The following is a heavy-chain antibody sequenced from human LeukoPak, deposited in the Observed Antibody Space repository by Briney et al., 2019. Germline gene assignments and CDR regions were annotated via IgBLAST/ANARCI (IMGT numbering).Heavy chain of an antibody. D-gene: IGHD3-10*01. Sequence: GGSLRLSCAPSGFTFSRYEMNWVRHAPGEGQEWVSYISSSGSTIYYADSVKGRFTISRDNAKNSLYLQMNSLRAEDTAVYYCARGSGKSDYWGQGTLVTVSS. CDR3: ARGSGKSDY. J-gene: IGHJ4*02. V-gene: IGHV3-48*03. CDR1: GFTFSRYE. CDR2: ISSSGSTI.